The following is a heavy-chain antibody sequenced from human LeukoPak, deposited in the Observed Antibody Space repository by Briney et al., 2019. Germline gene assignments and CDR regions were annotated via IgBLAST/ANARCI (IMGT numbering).Heavy chain of an antibody. Sequence: GGSLRLSCAASGFTFSNYAMSWVRQAPGKGLEWVSAISAGSVSTFYADSVKGRFTISRDNSKNTLYLQMISLRAEDTAVYYCAEGGIRSYKVDYWGQGTLVTVSS. CDR3: AEGGIRSYKVDY. D-gene: IGHD5-24*01. CDR2: ISAGSVST. J-gene: IGHJ4*02. CDR1: GFTFSNYA. V-gene: IGHV3-23*01.